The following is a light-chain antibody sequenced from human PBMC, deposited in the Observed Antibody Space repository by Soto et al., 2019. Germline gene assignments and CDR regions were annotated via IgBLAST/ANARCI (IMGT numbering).Light chain of an antibody. CDR3: SSFTTSSIWV. CDR1: SSDVGIYNY. CDR2: EVS. Sequence: QSALTQPASVSGSPGQSITISCTGTSSDVGIYNYVSWYQQHPGKAPKLMIYEVSKRPSGVPNRFSGSKSGSTASLSISGLQAEDEADYYCSSFTTSSIWVFGGGTKLTVL. V-gene: IGLV2-14*01. J-gene: IGLJ3*02.